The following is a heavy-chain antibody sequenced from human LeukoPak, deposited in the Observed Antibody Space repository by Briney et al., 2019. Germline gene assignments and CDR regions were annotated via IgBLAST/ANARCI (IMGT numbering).Heavy chain of an antibody. D-gene: IGHD3-9*01. V-gene: IGHV4-61*02. CDR1: GGSISSGSYY. CDR2: IYTSGST. CDR3: ARVDLRYFDWLSTYYFDY. J-gene: IGHJ4*02. Sequence: PSETLSLTCTVSGGSISSGSYYWSWIRQPAGKGLEWIGRIYTSGSTNYNPSLKSRVTISVDTSKNQFSLKLSSVTAADTAVYYCARVDLRYFDWLSTYYFDYWGQGTLVTVSS.